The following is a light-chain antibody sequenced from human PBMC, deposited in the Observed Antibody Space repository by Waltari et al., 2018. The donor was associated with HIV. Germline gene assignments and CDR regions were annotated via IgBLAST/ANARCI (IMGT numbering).Light chain of an antibody. CDR1: SSNIGNNF. CDR2: DKN. V-gene: IGLV1-51*01. J-gene: IGLJ2*01. CDR3: GTSDSGLVVHVV. Sequence: QSVLTQPPSVSAAPGQKVTISCSGSSSNIGNNFVSWYQQLPGTAPKLLIYDKNKRPAGIPNRSAVSKSGTSATLGIAGLQTRDEADYYCGTSDSGLVVHVVFGGGTKLTVL.